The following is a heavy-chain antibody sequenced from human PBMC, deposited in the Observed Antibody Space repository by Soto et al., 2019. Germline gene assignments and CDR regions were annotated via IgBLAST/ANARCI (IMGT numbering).Heavy chain of an antibody. CDR3: ARDSDYGGNSFDY. D-gene: IGHD4-17*01. Sequence: GGSQRLSCAASGFTFSSYGMHWVRQAPGKGLEWVAVIWYDGSNKYYADSVKGRFTISRDNSKNTLYLQMNSLRAEDTAVYYCARDSDYGGNSFDYWGQGTLVTVSS. CDR2: IWYDGSNK. J-gene: IGHJ4*02. V-gene: IGHV3-33*01. CDR1: GFTFSSYG.